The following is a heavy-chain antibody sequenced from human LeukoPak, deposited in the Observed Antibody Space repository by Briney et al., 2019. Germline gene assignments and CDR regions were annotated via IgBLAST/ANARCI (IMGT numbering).Heavy chain of an antibody. CDR2: ISGCAGSA. CDR3: AKDLTAMIRYYFDY. Sequence: PGGSLRLSCAASGITFSSYAMSWVRQPPGKGLEWVSAISGCAGSAYYADSVKGRFTISRDNSKNTLYLQMNSLRAEDTAIYYCAKDLTAMIRYYFDYWGQGTLLTVSS. D-gene: IGHD5-18*01. V-gene: IGHV3-23*01. J-gene: IGHJ4*02. CDR1: GITFSSYA.